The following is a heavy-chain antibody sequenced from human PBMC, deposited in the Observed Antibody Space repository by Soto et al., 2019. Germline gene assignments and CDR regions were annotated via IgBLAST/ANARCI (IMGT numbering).Heavy chain of an antibody. CDR1: GFTFSSYG. J-gene: IGHJ4*02. CDR2: ISYDGSNK. Sequence: LRLSCAASGFTFSSYGMHWVRQAPGKGLEWVAVISYDGSNKYYADSVKGRFTISRDNSKNTLYLQMNSLRAEDTAVYYCAKVPIRSGYYFDYWGQGTLVTVSS. CDR3: AKVPIRSGYYFDY. D-gene: IGHD3-22*01. V-gene: IGHV3-30*18.